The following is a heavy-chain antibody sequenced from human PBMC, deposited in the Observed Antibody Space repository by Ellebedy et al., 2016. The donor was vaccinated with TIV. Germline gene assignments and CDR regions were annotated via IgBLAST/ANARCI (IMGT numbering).Heavy chain of an antibody. CDR2: IIPILGIA. V-gene: IGHV1-69*04. J-gene: IGHJ6*02. Sequence: SVKVSXXASGGTFSSYAISWVRQAPGQGLEWMGRIIPILGIANYAQKFQGRVTITADKSTSTAYMELSSLRSEDTAVYYCGLWFGELLPFGSRYYGMDVWGQGTTVTVSS. CDR1: GGTFSSYA. D-gene: IGHD3-10*01. CDR3: GLWFGELLPFGSRYYGMDV.